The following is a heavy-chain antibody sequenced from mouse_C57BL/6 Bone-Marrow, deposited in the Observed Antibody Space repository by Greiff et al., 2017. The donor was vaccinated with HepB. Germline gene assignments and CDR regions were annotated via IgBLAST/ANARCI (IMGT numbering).Heavy chain of an antibody. J-gene: IGHJ3*01. CDR2: ISYDGSN. D-gene: IGHD2-4*01. Sequence: EVKLVESGPGLVKPSQSLSLTCSVTGYSITSGYYWNWIRQFPGNKLEWMGYISYDGSNNYNPSLKNRISITRDTSKNQFFLKLNSVTTEDTATYYCARGRDYDGALFAYWGQGTLVTVSA. V-gene: IGHV3-6*01. CDR3: ARGRDYDGALFAY. CDR1: GYSITSGYY.